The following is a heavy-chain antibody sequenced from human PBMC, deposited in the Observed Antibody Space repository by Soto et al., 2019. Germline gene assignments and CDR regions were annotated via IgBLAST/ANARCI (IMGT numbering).Heavy chain of an antibody. CDR3: ASYSGSYSPHYYGMDV. D-gene: IGHD1-26*01. V-gene: IGHV5-10-1*01. CDR2: IDPSDSYT. Sequence: PGESLKISCKGSGYSFTSYWISWVRQMPGKGLEWMGRIDPSDSYTNYSPSFQGHVTISADKSISTAYLQWSSLKASDTAMYYCASYSGSYSPHYYGMDVWGQGXTVTVYS. J-gene: IGHJ6*02. CDR1: GYSFTSYW.